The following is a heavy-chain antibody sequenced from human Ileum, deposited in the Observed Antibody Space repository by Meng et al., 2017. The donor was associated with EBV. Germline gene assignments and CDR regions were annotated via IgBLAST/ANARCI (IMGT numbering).Heavy chain of an antibody. D-gene: IGHD6-13*01. Sequence: QVHLQESGPGPVKPSGTLSVTCEVSGGSIRSTNWWHWVRQAPGKGLEWIGEIYHTGTTNYNPSLKSRVTMSLDQSKNQFSMKLTSVTAADTAVYFRAREVSNTSSWGSFDYWGQGAMVTVSS. CDR2: IYHTGTT. CDR1: GGSIRSTNW. V-gene: IGHV4-4*02. CDR3: AREVSNTSSWGSFDY. J-gene: IGHJ4*02.